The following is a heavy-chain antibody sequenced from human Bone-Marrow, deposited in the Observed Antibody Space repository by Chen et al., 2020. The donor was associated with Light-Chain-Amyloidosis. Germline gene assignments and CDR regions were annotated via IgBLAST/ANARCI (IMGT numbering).Heavy chain of an antibody. CDR1: GFSVSSIY. D-gene: IGHD2-21*01. Sequence: DVQLVETGGGLTRPGGSLRLSCAASGFSVSSIYMNWVRQAPGKAPEWVAVIYIDADGSTHYPDSVRGRFAISSDTSNNTIYLQMNSLRPEVTAMYYCARWSRAACGLGSGYFDSWGQGIRVTVSS. V-gene: IGHV3-53*02. CDR3: ARWSRAACGLGSGYFDS. CDR2: IYIDADGST. J-gene: IGHJ4*02.